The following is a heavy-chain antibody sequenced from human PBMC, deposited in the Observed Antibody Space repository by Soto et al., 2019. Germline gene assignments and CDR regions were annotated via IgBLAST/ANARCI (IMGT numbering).Heavy chain of an antibody. CDR1: GFSLSNARMG. V-gene: IGHV2-26*01. CDR2: IFSNDEK. J-gene: IGHJ5*02. Sequence: SGPTLVNPTETLTLTCTVSGFSLSNARMGVSWIRQPPGKALEWLAYIFSNDEKSYSTSLKSRLTISKDTSKSQVVLTMTNMDPVDTATYYCARIPGSQRWELLRLDPWGQGTLVTVSS. D-gene: IGHD1-26*01. CDR3: ARIPGSQRWELLRLDP.